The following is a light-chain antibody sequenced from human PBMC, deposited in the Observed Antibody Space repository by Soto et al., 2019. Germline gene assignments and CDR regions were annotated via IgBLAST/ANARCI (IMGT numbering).Light chain of an antibody. CDR2: GAS. J-gene: IGKJ1*01. V-gene: IGKV3-20*01. CDR3: LQSGSSAT. CDR1: QSVSNNY. Sequence: VLKQTHSTLSLSPVERATLSCRASQSVSNNYLAWYQQKPGQAPRLLIYGASNRATGIPDRFSGSGSGTDFTLTTSRLERHDIPVYYCLQSGSSATFGQGTNVDIK.